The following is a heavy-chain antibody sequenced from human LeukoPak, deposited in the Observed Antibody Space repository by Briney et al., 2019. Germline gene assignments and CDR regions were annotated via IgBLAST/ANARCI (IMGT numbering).Heavy chain of an antibody. V-gene: IGHV4-34*01. CDR2: INHSGST. D-gene: IGHD3-22*01. Sequence: SETLSLTCAVYGGSFSDYYWSWIRQPPGKGLEWIGEINHSGSTYYNPSLKSRVTISVDTSKNQFSLKLSSVTAADTAVYYCARNYYDSSAYYYVLSYFDYWGQGTLVTVSS. CDR1: GGSFSDYY. J-gene: IGHJ4*02. CDR3: ARNYYDSSAYYYVLSYFDY.